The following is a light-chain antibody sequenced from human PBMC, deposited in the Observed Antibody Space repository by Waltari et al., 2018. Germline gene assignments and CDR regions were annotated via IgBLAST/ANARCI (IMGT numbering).Light chain of an antibody. Sequence: DIVMTQSPDSLTVSLGERATINCKSSRNILYSSNNKNHLAWYQQKPGQPPKLLIYWASTRESGVPDRFSGSGSGTDFTLTISSLQPEDVAVYYCQQYYTTPPYTFGQGTKLEI. J-gene: IGKJ2*01. CDR3: QQYYTTPPYT. V-gene: IGKV4-1*01. CDR2: WAS. CDR1: RNILYSSNNKNH.